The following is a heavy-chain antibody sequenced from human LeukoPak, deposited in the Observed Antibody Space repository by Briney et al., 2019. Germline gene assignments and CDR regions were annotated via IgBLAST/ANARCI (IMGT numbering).Heavy chain of an antibody. J-gene: IGHJ5*02. CDR1: GFTFSSYE. D-gene: IGHD3-22*01. CDR3: AREDLYYYDSSGYFDWFDP. CDR2: ISSSSSYI. Sequence: GGSLRLSCAASGFTFSSYEMNWVRQAPGKGLEWVSSISSSSSYIYYADSVKGRFTISRDNAKNSLYLQMNSLRAEDTAVYYCAREDLYYYDSSGYFDWFDPWGQGTLVTVSS. V-gene: IGHV3-21*01.